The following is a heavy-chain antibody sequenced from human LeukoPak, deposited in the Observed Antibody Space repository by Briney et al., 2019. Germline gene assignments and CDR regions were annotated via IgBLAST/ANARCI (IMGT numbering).Heavy chain of an antibody. CDR2: IYHSGST. V-gene: IGHV4-30-2*01. CDR3: ARQVVPAAISGMDV. CDR1: GGSISSGGYS. J-gene: IGHJ6*04. D-gene: IGHD2-2*01. Sequence: SETLSLTCAVSGGSISSGGYSWSWIRQPPGKGLEWIGYIYHSGSTYYNPSLKSRVTISVDRSKNQFSLKLSSVTAADTAVYYCARQVVPAAISGMDVWSKGTTVTVSS.